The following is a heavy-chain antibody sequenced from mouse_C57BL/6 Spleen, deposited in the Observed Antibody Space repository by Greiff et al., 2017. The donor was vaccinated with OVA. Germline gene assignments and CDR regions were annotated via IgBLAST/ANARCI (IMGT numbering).Heavy chain of an antibody. CDR3: ARYYYGSSYVDWYFDV. CDR1: GYTFTDYN. CDR2: INPNNGGT. D-gene: IGHD1-1*01. J-gene: IGHJ1*03. V-gene: IGHV1-18*01. Sequence: EVKLQESGPELVKPGASVKIPCKASGYTFTDYNMDWVKQSHGKSLEWIGDINPNNGGTIYNQKFKGKATLTVDKSSSTAYMELRSLTSEDTAVYYCARYYYGSSYVDWYFDVWGTGTTVTVSS.